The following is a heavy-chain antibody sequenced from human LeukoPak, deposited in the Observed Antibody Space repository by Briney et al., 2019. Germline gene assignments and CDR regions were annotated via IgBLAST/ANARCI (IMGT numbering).Heavy chain of an antibody. D-gene: IGHD5-18*01. V-gene: IGHV3-21*04. CDR1: GFTFSSYA. J-gene: IGHJ3*02. Sequence: GGSLRLSCAASGFTFSSYAMSWVRQAPGKGLEWVSSISSSSSYIYYADSVKGRFTISRHNSKNTLYLQMNSLRAEDTAVYYCARSQDTAGPDAFDIWGQGTMVTVSS. CDR3: ARSQDTAGPDAFDI. CDR2: ISSSSSYI.